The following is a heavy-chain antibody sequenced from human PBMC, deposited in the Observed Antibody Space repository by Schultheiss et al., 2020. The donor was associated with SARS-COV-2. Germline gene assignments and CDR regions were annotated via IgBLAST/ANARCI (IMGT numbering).Heavy chain of an antibody. CDR2: ISSSSSTI. D-gene: IGHD6-6*01. CDR3: ARGEYSTGYMDV. J-gene: IGHJ6*03. Sequence: GGSLRLSCAASGFTFSSYSMNWVRQATGKGLEWVSYISSSSSTIYYADSVKGRFTISRDNAKNSLYLQMNSLRDEDTAVYYCARGEYSTGYMDVWGKGTTVTVSS. CDR1: GFTFSSYS. V-gene: IGHV3-48*02.